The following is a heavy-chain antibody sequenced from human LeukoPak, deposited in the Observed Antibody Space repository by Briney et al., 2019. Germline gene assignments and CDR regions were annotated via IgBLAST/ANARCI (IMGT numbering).Heavy chain of an antibody. CDR2: IGTSSSTI. Sequence: GGSLRLSCAASGFSFPSHSFHWVRQSPGKGLEWVAYIGTSSSTIYQAKSVKGRFSISRDNAKNSLFLQMDSLRVEDTAVYYCARDCGTFGVVDSWCQGTLVAVSS. CDR1: GFSFPSHS. J-gene: IGHJ4*02. D-gene: IGHD3-3*01. CDR3: ARDCGTFGVVDS. V-gene: IGHV3-48*04.